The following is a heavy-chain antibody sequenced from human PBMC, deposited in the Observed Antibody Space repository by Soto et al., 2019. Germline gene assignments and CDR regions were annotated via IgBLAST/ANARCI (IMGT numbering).Heavy chain of an antibody. J-gene: IGHJ5*02. CDR1: GASIAGVSYY. V-gene: IGHV4-30-4*01. Sequence: QVQLRESGPGLVKPSQTLLLTCSVSGASIAGVSYYWSWLRQPPGKGLEWIGDIPSRGRHFYHPYLASRSTIASATSTNQLSLQVTSVTAADTAVYYCSRDQYSGYDFALWGQGTLVTVSS. D-gene: IGHD5-12*01. CDR3: SRDQYSGYDFAL. CDR2: IPSRGRH.